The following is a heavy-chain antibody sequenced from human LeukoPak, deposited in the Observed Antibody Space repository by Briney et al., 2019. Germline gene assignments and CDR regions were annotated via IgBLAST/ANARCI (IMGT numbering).Heavy chain of an antibody. CDR3: ARDSGRFYIDY. J-gene: IGHJ4*02. CDR2: INQDGSEE. Sequence: GGSLRLSSAASGFTFSHYWMTWVRQAPGKGLEWVANINQDGSEEFYVDSLKGRFTISRDNAKNSLYLQINSLRADDTAIYYCARDSGRFYIDYWGQGTLVTVSS. V-gene: IGHV3-7*03. D-gene: IGHD1-26*01. CDR1: GFTFSHYW.